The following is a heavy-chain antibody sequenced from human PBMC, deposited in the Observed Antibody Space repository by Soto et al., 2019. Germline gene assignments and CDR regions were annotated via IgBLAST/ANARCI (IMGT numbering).Heavy chain of an antibody. Sequence: PSETLSLTCTVSGGSISSGGYYWSWIRQHPGKGLEWIGYIYYSGSTYYNPSLKSRVTISVDTSKNQFSLKLSSVTAADTAVYYCAGLPIIAARPNWFDPWGQGTLVTVSS. CDR1: GGSISSGGYY. J-gene: IGHJ5*02. D-gene: IGHD6-6*01. V-gene: IGHV4-31*03. CDR3: AGLPIIAARPNWFDP. CDR2: IYYSGST.